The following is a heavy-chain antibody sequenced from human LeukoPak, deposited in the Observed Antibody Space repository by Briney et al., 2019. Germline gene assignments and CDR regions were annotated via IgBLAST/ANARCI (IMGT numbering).Heavy chain of an antibody. D-gene: IGHD1-26*01. CDR2: IYNGNT. CDR1: GYTFTSYG. CDR3: TRDRSTSGSQNY. J-gene: IGHJ4*02. V-gene: IGHV1-18*01. Sequence: GASVKVSCKPSGYTFTSYGIGWVRQAPGQGLEWMAWIYNGNTNYAQNLQGRVTVTTDTSTTTAYMELRSLRSDDTAVYYCTRDRSTSGSQNYWGQGTLVTVSS.